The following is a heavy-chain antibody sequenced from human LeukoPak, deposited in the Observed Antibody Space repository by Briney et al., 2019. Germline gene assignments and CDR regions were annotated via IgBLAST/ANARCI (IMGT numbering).Heavy chain of an antibody. CDR2: ISGSGGST. CDR1: GFTFSSYA. V-gene: IGHV3-23*01. Sequence: PGGSLRLSCAASGFTFSSYAMSWVRQAPGKGLEWVSAISGSGGSTYYADSVKGRFTFSRDNSKNTLYLQMNSLRAEDTAVYYCASQGYCSSTSCYYAPPYYFDYWGQGTLVTVSS. CDR3: ASQGYCSSTSCYYAPPYYFDY. D-gene: IGHD2-2*01. J-gene: IGHJ4*02.